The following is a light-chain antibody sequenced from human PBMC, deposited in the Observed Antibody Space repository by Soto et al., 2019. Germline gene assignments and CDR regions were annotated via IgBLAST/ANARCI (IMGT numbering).Light chain of an antibody. Sequence: DIQTTQSPSTLSGSVGDRVTITCRPSQTISSWLAWYQQKPGKAPNLLIYKASTLKSGVPSRFSGSGGGTDFTLSISSVQPEDFATYFCQQSYMDPITFRQGTRLQIK. CDR1: QTISSW. V-gene: IGKV1-5*03. CDR2: KAS. J-gene: IGKJ5*01. CDR3: QQSYMDPIT.